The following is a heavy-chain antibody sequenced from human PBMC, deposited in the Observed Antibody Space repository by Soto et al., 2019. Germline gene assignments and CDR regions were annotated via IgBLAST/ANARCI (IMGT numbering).Heavy chain of an antibody. CDR2: ISHRGST. CDR3: ARSPSSSWYGGGAFEI. J-gene: IGHJ3*02. V-gene: IGHV4-4*02. D-gene: IGHD6-13*01. Sequence: QVQLQESGPGLVKPSGTLSLTCAVSGASISSSNWWTWVRQPPGKGLEWIGEISHRGSTNYNPSLKSRITISVDRSKKQFSLELRSVTAADTAAYYCARSPSSSWYGGGAFEIWGHGTMVTVSS. CDR1: GASISSSNW.